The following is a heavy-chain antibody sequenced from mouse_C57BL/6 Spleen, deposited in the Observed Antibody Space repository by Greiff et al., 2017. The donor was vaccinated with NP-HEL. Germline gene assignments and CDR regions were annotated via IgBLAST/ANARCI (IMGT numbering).Heavy chain of an antibody. V-gene: IGHV1-26*01. CDR3: ARREDYCDY. CDR1: GYTFTDYY. Sequence: EVQLQQSGPELVKPGASVKISCKASGYTFTDYYMNWVKQSHGQSLEWIGDINPNNGGTSYNQKFKGKATLTVDKSSSTAYMELRSLTSEDSAVYYCARREDYCDYWGQGTTLTVSS. J-gene: IGHJ2*01. CDR2: INPNNGGT.